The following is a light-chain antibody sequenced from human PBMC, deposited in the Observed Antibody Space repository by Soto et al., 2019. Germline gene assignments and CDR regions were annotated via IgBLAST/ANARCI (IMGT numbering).Light chain of an antibody. CDR2: GNT. V-gene: IGLV1-40*01. CDR3: QSYDSSLSAVV. J-gene: IGLJ2*01. CDR1: SSNIGAGYD. Sequence: QSVLTQPPSVSGAPGQRVTISCTGSSSNIGAGYDVHWYQHLPGTAPKRLIYGNTNRPSGVPDRFSGSKSGTSASLAITGLQAEDEADYSCQSYDSSLSAVVFGGGTKLTVL.